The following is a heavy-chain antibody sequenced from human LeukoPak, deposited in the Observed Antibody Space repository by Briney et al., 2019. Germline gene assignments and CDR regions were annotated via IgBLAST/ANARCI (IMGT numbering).Heavy chain of an antibody. CDR2: IKDDGSEE. D-gene: IGHD7-27*01. CDR1: GLNFRKSW. Sequence: GGSLRLSCAASGLNFRKSWMTWVRQAPGRGLEWVANIKDDGSEEYYVDSVKGRLTISRDNAKNSLFLQMDSLRAEDTAVYYCTNWGDTWGLDFWGQGILVSVSS. J-gene: IGHJ4*02. CDR3: TNWGDTWGLDF. V-gene: IGHV3-7*01.